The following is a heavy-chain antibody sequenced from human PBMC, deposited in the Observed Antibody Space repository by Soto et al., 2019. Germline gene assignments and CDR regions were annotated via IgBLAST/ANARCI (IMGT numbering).Heavy chain of an antibody. J-gene: IGHJ6*02. CDR1: GFTFSSYG. Sequence: GGSLRLSCAASGFTFSSYGMHWVRQAPGKGLEWVAVISYDGSNKYYADSVKGRFIISRDNSKNTLYLQMNSLRAEDTAVYYCAKALYSSGWQANYYYYGMDVWGQGTTVTVSS. D-gene: IGHD6-19*01. CDR2: ISYDGSNK. CDR3: AKALYSSGWQANYYYYGMDV. V-gene: IGHV3-30*18.